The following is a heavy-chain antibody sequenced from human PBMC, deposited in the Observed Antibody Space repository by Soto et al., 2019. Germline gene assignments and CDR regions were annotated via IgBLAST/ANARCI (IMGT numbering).Heavy chain of an antibody. CDR2: IKSKTDGGTT. V-gene: IGHV3-15*07. CDR1: GFTFSNAW. Sequence: EVQLVESGGGLVKPGGSLRLSCAASGFTFSNAWMNWVRQAPGKGLEWVGRIKSKTDGGTTDYAAPVKGRFTISRYDSKNTLYLQMNSLKTEDTAVYYCTTDPNDCGDYFSDYWYFDLWGRGTLVTVSS. J-gene: IGHJ2*01. D-gene: IGHD4-17*01. CDR3: TTDPNDCGDYFSDYWYFDL.